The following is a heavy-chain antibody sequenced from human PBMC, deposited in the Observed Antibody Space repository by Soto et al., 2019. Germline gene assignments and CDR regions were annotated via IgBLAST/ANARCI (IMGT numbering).Heavy chain of an antibody. CDR3: AKEFSASPRYYFDY. CDR1: GFTFSSYA. Sequence: EVQLLESGGGLVQPGGSLRLSCAASGFTFSSYAMSWVRQAPGKGLEWVSTIYSIGGSTYYADSVKGRFTISRDNSKNTLYLQMNSLRAEDTAVYYCAKEFSASPRYYFDYWGQGTLVTFSS. J-gene: IGHJ4*02. V-gene: IGHV3-23*01. CDR2: IYSIGGST. D-gene: IGHD6-25*01.